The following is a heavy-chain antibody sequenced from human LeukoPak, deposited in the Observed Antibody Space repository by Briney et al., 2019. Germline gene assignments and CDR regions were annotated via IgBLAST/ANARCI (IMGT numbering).Heavy chain of an antibody. Sequence: ASVKVSCKTSGGSLSNYAFNWVRQAPGQGLEWMGGIIPVLSTTNYAQKFQGRVTITTDESTNTACMEMSSLTSEDTAVYFCANSSTTLNVFGPWGQGTLVTVSS. CDR2: IIPVLSTT. CDR1: GGSLSNYA. CDR3: ANSSTTLNVFGP. V-gene: IGHV1-69*05. J-gene: IGHJ5*02. D-gene: IGHD2-2*01.